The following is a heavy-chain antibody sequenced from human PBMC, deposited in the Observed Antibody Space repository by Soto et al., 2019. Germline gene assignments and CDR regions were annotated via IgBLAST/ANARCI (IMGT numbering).Heavy chain of an antibody. Sequence: SQTLSLTCAISGDTVSSNSAAWNWIRQSPSRGLEWLGRTYYRSKWYNDYAISVESRITINPDTSKNQFSLHLNSVTPEDTAVYYYGRVQSTRYDVDYWGQGTLVTVSS. V-gene: IGHV6-1*01. J-gene: IGHJ4*02. CDR1: GDTVSSNSAA. D-gene: IGHD3-9*01. CDR3: GRVQSTRYDVDY. CDR2: TYYRSKWYN.